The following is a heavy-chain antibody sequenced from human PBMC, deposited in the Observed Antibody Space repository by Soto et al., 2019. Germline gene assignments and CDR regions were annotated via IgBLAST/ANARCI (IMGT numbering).Heavy chain of an antibody. V-gene: IGHV1-2*04. CDR2: INPNSGGT. CDR1: GYTFTGYY. CDR3: ARALRYCSSTSCYLGPIDY. Sequence: ASVKVSCKASGYTFTGYYMHWVRQAPGQGLEWMGWINPNSGGTNYAQKFQGWATMTRDTSISTAYMELSRLRSDDTAVYYCARALRYCSSTSCYLGPIDYWGQGPLVTVSS. J-gene: IGHJ4*02. D-gene: IGHD2-2*01.